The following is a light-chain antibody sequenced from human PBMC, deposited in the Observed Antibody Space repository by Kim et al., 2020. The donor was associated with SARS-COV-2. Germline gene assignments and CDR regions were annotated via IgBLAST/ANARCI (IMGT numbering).Light chain of an antibody. J-gene: IGKJ4*01. CDR2: DAS. V-gene: IGKV3-11*01. CDR3: QQRTTCLT. Sequence: EIVLTQSPATLSLSPGERATLSCRASQSVGSYLALYQQKPGQAPRLIMYDASSMAPGIPARFSGSGSVTDFTLTIYSLEPEDAAVYYCQQRTTCLTFGGGTKLEI. CDR1: QSVGSY.